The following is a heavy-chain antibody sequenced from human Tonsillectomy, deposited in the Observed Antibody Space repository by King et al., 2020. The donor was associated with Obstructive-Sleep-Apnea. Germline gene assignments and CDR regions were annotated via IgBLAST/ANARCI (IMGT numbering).Heavy chain of an antibody. J-gene: IGHJ4*02. CDR2: FSGYDGNT. Sequence: QLVQSGAEVKRPGASVKVSCKASGYIFTKYGISWVRQAPGQGLEWVGWFSGYDGNTNYAQKMRGRVSMTTDTSSGTAYMELRSLTSDDTAVYYCARDNSSSSSDYWGQGTLVTVSP. D-gene: IGHD6-13*01. CDR1: GYIFTKYG. CDR3: ARDNSSSSSDY. V-gene: IGHV1-18*01.